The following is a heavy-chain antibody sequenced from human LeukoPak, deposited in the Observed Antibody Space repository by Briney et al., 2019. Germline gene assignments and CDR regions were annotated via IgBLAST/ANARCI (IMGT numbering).Heavy chain of an antibody. CDR2: IIPILGIA. Sequence: ASVKVSCKASGGTFSSYAISWVRQAPGQGLEWMGRIIPILGIANYAQKFQGRVTITADKSTSTAYMELSSLRSEDTAVYYCARMTRDTAMVTYSGGFDPWGQGTLVTVSS. CDR3: ARMTRDTAMVTYSGGFDP. V-gene: IGHV1-69*04. D-gene: IGHD5-18*01. CDR1: GGTFSSYA. J-gene: IGHJ5*02.